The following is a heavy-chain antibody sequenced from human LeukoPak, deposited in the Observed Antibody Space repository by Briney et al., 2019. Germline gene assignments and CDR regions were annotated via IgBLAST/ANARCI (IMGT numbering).Heavy chain of an antibody. D-gene: IGHD4-17*01. V-gene: IGHV3-53*01. CDR2: IYSGGST. CDR3: ARDVGTVTTGLDY. Sequence: GGSLRLSCAASGFTVSSNYMSWVRQAPGKGLEWVSVIYSGGSTYYADSVKGRFTISRDNSKNTLYLQMNSLRAEDTAAYYCARDVGTVTTGLDYWGQGTLVTVSS. CDR1: GFTVSSNY. J-gene: IGHJ4*02.